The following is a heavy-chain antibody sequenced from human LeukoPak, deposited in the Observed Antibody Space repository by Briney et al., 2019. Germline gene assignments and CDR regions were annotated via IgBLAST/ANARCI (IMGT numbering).Heavy chain of an antibody. CDR2: IREDGTVK. CDR3: ARAAVGGDYLGAYYYYYGMDV. D-gene: IGHD4-17*01. CDR1: GFTFSNYW. Sequence: GGSLRLSCSDSGFTFSNYWMSWVRQAPGRGLEWVANIREDGTVKQYADSVRGRFSISRDNAKKSLHLQMSSLRAEDSAVYYCARAAVGGDYLGAYYYYYGMDVWGQGTTVTVSS. V-gene: IGHV3-7*04. J-gene: IGHJ6*02.